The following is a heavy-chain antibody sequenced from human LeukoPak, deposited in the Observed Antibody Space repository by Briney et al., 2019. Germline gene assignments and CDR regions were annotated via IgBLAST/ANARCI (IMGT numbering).Heavy chain of an antibody. J-gene: IGHJ4*02. D-gene: IGHD1-26*01. Sequence: GGSLRLSCAASGFSFSGHWMNWVRQPPGKGLEWVANNQADGSEKYYVDSVKGRFTTSRDDAKRTVDLQMDNLRAEDTAIYYCAYRNNFEYWGQGALVTVSS. CDR1: GFSFSGHW. CDR2: NQADGSEK. CDR3: AYRNNFEY. V-gene: IGHV3-7*05.